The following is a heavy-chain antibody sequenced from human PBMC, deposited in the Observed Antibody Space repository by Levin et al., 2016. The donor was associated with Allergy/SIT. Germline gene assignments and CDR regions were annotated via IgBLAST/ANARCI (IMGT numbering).Heavy chain of an antibody. V-gene: IGHV3-48*03. CDR3: ARGSGTGLKTSNWLDP. D-gene: IGHD3-10*01. CDR2: ISSSGSTI. Sequence: VRQMPGKGLEWVSYISSSGSTIYYADSVKGRFTISRDNAKNSLYLQMNSLRAEDTAVYYCARGSGTGLKTSNWLDPWGQGTLVTVSS. J-gene: IGHJ5*02.